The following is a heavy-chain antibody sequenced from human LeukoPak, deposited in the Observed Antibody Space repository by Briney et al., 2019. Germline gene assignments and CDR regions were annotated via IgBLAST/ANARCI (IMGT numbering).Heavy chain of an antibody. Sequence: GSLRLSCAASGFTFSSYWMTWVRQAPGKGLEWVANIKPDGSQIYYVDSVKGRFTISRDNAKNSLYLQMNSLRAEDMALYYCAKDMSPHGDYVFDYWGQGTLVTVSS. V-gene: IGHV3-7*03. CDR1: GFTFSSYW. CDR3: AKDMSPHGDYVFDY. D-gene: IGHD4-17*01. CDR2: IKPDGSQI. J-gene: IGHJ4*02.